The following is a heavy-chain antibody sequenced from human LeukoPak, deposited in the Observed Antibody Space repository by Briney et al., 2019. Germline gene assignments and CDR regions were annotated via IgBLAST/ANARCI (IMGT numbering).Heavy chain of an antibody. CDR3: ARHGVFRSTSPSWFDP. D-gene: IGHD2-2*01. Sequence: KSSETLSLTCAVYGGSFSGYYWGWIRQPPGKGLEWIGSIYYSGSTYYNPSLKSRVTISVDTSKNQFSLKLSSVTAADTAVYYCARHGVFRSTSPSWFDPWGQGTLVTVSS. CDR1: GGSFSGYY. J-gene: IGHJ5*02. V-gene: IGHV4-39*01. CDR2: IYYSGST.